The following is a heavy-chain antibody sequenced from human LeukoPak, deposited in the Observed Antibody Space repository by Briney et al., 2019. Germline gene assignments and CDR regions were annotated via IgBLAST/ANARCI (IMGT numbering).Heavy chain of an antibody. J-gene: IGHJ6*04. CDR3: AKDLTYDGMDV. Sequence: GGSLRLSCAASGFTFSSYGMHWVRQAPGKGLEWVAVIWYDGNNRYYADSVKGRFTISRDNSKNTLYLQMNSLKAEDMAVYYCAKDLTYDGMDVWGKGTTVTVSS. V-gene: IGHV3-33*06. CDR1: GFTFSSYG. CDR2: IWYDGNNR.